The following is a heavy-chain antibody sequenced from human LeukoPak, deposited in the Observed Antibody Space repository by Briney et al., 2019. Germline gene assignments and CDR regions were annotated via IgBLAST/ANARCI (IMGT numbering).Heavy chain of an antibody. CDR1: GGSFSGYY. Sequence: SETLSLTCAVYGGSFSGYYWSWIRQPPGKGLEWIGSIYDSGSTYYNPSLKSRVTISVDTSKNQFSLKLNSVTAADTAVYYCARHYGPWGQGTLVTVSS. D-gene: IGHD3-16*01. CDR2: IYDSGST. V-gene: IGHV4-34*01. J-gene: IGHJ5*02. CDR3: ARHYGP.